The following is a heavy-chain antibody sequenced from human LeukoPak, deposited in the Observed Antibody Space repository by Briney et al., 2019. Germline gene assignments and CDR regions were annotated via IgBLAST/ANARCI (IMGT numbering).Heavy chain of an antibody. J-gene: IGHJ4*02. V-gene: IGHV1-2*02. CDR1: GYTFTGYY. D-gene: IGHD4-11*01. Sequence: GASVKVSCKASGYTFTGYYMHWVRQAPRQGLEWMGWINPNSGGTNYAQKFQGRVTMTRDTSISTAYMELSRLRSDDTAVYYCARTTDDYSNYVVAYWGQGTLVTVSS. CDR2: INPNSGGT. CDR3: ARTTDDYSNYVVAY.